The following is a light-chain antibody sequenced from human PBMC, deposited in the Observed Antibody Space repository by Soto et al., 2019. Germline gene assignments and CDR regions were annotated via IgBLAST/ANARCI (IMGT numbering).Light chain of an antibody. CDR1: GSNIGSNT. Sequence: QSVLTQPPSASGTPGQRVTVSCSGSGSNIGSNTVNWYQQLPGTAPKLLIYDNDQRPSGVPDRFSGSKSGTSASLAISGLQSEDEADYYCAAWDDSLNGVVFGGGTKVTVL. V-gene: IGLV1-44*01. CDR3: AAWDDSLNGVV. J-gene: IGLJ2*01. CDR2: DND.